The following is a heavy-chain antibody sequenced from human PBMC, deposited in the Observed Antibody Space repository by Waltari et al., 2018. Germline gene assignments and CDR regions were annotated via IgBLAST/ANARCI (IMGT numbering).Heavy chain of an antibody. V-gene: IGHV4-39*07. D-gene: IGHD3-16*02. CDR2: ISYSGVS. J-gene: IGHJ5*02. Sequence: QESGPGLVKPSETLSLTCTVSGVCISTSNDYWGWVRQPQGKGQEWIGTISYSGVSYYNSSLESRVTISLDTSKNQLSLRLASVIAADTAVYYCARNSGDLSWPWGQGTLVIVSS. CDR1: GVCISTSNDY. CDR3: ARNSGDLSWP.